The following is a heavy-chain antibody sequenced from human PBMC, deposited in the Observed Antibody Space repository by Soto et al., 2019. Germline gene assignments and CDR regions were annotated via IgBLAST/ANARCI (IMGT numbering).Heavy chain of an antibody. Sequence: SETLSLTCTVSGGSISSYYWSWIRQPPGKGLEWIGYIYYSGSTNYNPSLKSRVTISVDTSKNQFSLKLSSVTAADTAVYYCARDYGGNTDYWGQGTLVTVST. V-gene: IGHV4-59*01. J-gene: IGHJ4*02. CDR2: IYYSGST. D-gene: IGHD4-17*01. CDR1: GGSISSYY. CDR3: ARDYGGNTDY.